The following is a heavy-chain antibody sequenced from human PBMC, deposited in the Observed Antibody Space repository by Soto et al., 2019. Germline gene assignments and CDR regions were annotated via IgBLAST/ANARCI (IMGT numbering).Heavy chain of an antibody. V-gene: IGHV1-2*02. Sequence: QVQLVQSGAEVRKPGASVKVSCKASGYPYTNSYMHWVRQAPGQGLEWMGWIHPNTGGTNYAQKFQGRVTTTRDTSVSTVYMELNRLTSDDTAIYFCASDFRTRGWFRQAGNFAMDVCGQGTTVTVS. CDR1: GYPYTNSY. CDR2: IHPNTGGT. CDR3: ASDFRTRGWFRQAGNFAMDV. D-gene: IGHD6-19*01. J-gene: IGHJ6*02.